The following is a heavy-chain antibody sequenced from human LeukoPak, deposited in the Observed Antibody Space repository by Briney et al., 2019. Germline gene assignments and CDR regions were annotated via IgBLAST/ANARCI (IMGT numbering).Heavy chain of an antibody. CDR1: GGSFSSYA. Sequence: ASVKVSCKASGGSFSSYAISWVRQAPGQGLEWMGGIIPVFGTANYAQKFQERVTITADIVSNTAYLEVTSLTSDDTAVYFCAKQGAARQDYYMDVWGNGTTVTVSS. CDR3: AKQGAARQDYYMDV. V-gene: IGHV1-69*06. CDR2: IIPVFGTA. D-gene: IGHD5-18*01. J-gene: IGHJ6*03.